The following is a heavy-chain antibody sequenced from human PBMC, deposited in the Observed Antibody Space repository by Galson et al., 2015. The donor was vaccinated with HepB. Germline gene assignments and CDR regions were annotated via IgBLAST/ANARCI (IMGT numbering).Heavy chain of an antibody. J-gene: IGHJ6*02. D-gene: IGHD3-10*01. CDR1: GFTFSSYA. Sequence: SLRLSCAASGFTFSSYAMSWVRQAPGKGLEWVSAISGSGGSTYYADSVKGRFTISRDNSKNTLYLQMNSLRAEDTAVYYCAKAGAWFGGQSGLYYGMDVWGQGTTVTVSS. V-gene: IGHV3-23*01. CDR3: AKAGAWFGGQSGLYYGMDV. CDR2: ISGSGGST.